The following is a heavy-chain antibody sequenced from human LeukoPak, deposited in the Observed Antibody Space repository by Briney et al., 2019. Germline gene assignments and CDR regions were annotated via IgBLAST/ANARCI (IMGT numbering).Heavy chain of an antibody. Sequence: LRLSCAASGFTFSSYEMNWVRQHPGKGLEWIGYIYYSGSTSYNPSLKSRPTISVDTSKNQFSLKLRSVTAADTAVYYCARGVSVYYDSSGYYYFDYWGQGTLVTVSS. CDR2: IYYSGST. D-gene: IGHD3-22*01. V-gene: IGHV4-31*02. CDR1: GFTFSSYE. J-gene: IGHJ4*02. CDR3: ARGVSVYYDSSGYYYFDY.